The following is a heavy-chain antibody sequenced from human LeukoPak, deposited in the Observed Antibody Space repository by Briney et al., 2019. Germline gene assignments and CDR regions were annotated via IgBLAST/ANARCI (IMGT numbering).Heavy chain of an antibody. CDR1: GGSISSYY. V-gene: IGHV4-4*07. CDR2: IYTSGST. D-gene: IGHD1-26*01. J-gene: IGHJ6*03. CDR3: ARDTIVGAPFYYYYYYMDV. Sequence: SETLSLXCTVSGGSISSYYWSWSRQPAGKGLEWIGRIYTSGSTNYNPSLKSRVTMSVDTSKNQFSLKLSSVTAADTAVYYCARDTIVGAPFYYYYYYMDVWGKGTTVTVSS.